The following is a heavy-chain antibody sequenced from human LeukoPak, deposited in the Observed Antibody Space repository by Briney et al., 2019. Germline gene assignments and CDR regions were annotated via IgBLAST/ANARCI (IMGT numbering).Heavy chain of an antibody. D-gene: IGHD6-19*01. J-gene: IGHJ4*02. CDR2: ISSSSSYV. CDR3: AKCGSGWSHFDY. CDR1: GFTFSGYS. Sequence: GGSLRLSCAASGFTFSGYSMNWVRQAPGKGLEWVSSISSSSSYVYYADSVKGRFTISRDNAKNSLYLQMNSLRAEDTAVYYCAKCGSGWSHFDYSGQGTLVTVSS. V-gene: IGHV3-21*04.